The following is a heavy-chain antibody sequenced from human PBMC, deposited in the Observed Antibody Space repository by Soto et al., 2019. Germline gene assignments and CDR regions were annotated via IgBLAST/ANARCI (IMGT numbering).Heavy chain of an antibody. CDR2: VTGDGRTT. J-gene: IGHJ2*01. Sequence: GGSLRLSCAASGFTFISYAMSWVRQAPGKGLEWVSGVTGDGRTTYYADSVKGRFTISRDNSKNTLYLQMNSLRAEDTAVYFCAKVAVSWYFDLWGRGTLVTVSS. CDR1: GFTFISYA. CDR3: AKVAVSWYFDL. V-gene: IGHV3-23*01.